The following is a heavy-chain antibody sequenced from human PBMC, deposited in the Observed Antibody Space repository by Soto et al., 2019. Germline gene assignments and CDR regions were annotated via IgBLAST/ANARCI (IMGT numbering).Heavy chain of an antibody. CDR3: AKDVFMLCTQKAPLVY. Sequence: GGSLRLSCAASGFTFSSYAMIWVRHAQGKGLKWVSAISGSGGSTYYADSVKGRFTISRDNSKNTLYLQMNSLRAEDAAVYSCAKDVFMLCTQKAPLVYWCQRTLVSV. CDR1: GFTFSSYA. CDR2: ISGSGGST. J-gene: IGHJ4*02. D-gene: IGHD3-16*01. V-gene: IGHV3-23*01.